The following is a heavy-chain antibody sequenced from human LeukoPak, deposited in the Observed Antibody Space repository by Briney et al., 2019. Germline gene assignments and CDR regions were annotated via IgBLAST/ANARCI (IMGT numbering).Heavy chain of an antibody. Sequence: GGSLRLSCAASRFTFSSYAMHWVRQAPGKGLEYVSAISSNGGSTYYANSVKGRFTISRDNSKNTLYLQMGSLGAEDMAVYYCARDSESAFDPWGQGTLVTVSS. CDR2: ISSNGGST. J-gene: IGHJ5*02. V-gene: IGHV3-64*01. CDR3: ARDSESAFDP. CDR1: RFTFSSYA.